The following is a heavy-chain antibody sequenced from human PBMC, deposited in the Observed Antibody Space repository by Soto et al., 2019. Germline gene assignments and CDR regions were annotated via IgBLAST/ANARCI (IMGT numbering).Heavy chain of an antibody. CDR2: IYYSGSA. CDR3: ARRPLVRGIIPYYFDS. CDR1: GGSINNSSFY. J-gene: IGHJ4*02. Sequence: QLQLQESGPGLVKPSETLSLTCTVSGGSINNSSFYWGWVRQPPGKRLEWIGSIYYSGSAYYNPSLKSLLTLSVDTSKNQFSLNLSSVTAADTAVYFCARRPLVRGIIPYYFDSWGQGTLVTVSS. V-gene: IGHV4-39*01. D-gene: IGHD3-10*01.